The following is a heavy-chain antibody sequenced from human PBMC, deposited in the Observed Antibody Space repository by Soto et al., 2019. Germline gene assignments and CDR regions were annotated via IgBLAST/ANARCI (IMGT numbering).Heavy chain of an antibody. CDR1: GGTFSSYA. CDR3: ARGGYDSSGYYYDY. Sequence: GASVKVSCKASGGTFSSYAISWVRQAPGQGLEWMGGIIPIFGTANYVQKFQGRVTITADESTSTAYMELSSLRSEDTAVYYCARGGYDSSGYYYDYWGQGTLVTVSS. J-gene: IGHJ4*02. V-gene: IGHV1-69*13. D-gene: IGHD3-22*01. CDR2: IIPIFGTA.